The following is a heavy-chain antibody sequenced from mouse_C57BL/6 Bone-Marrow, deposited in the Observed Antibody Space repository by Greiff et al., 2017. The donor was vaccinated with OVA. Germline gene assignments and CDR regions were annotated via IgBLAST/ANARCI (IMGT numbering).Heavy chain of an antibody. V-gene: IGHV1-55*01. CDR3: ARSRLGQDY. CDR1: GYTFTSYW. CDR2: IYPGSGST. D-gene: IGHD4-1*01. Sequence: QVQLKQSGAELVKPGASVKMSCKASGYTFTSYWITWVKQRPGQGLEWIGDIYPGSGSTNYNEKFKSKATLTVDTSSSTAYMQLSSLTSEDSAVYYCARSRLGQDYWGQGTTLTVSS. J-gene: IGHJ2*01.